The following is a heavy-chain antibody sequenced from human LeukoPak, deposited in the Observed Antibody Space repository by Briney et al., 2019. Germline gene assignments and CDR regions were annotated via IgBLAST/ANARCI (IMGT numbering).Heavy chain of an antibody. CDR2: INPNSGGT. J-gene: IGHJ4*02. V-gene: IGHV1-2*02. CDR1: GYTFTGYY. CDR3: ASDYYDSSGNFDY. D-gene: IGHD3-22*01. Sequence: ASVKVSCKASGYTFTGYYMHWVRQAPGQGLEWMGWINPNSGGTNYAQKFQGRVTMTRDTSISTAYMELSRLRSDDTAVYYCASDYYDSSGNFDYWGQGTLVTVSS.